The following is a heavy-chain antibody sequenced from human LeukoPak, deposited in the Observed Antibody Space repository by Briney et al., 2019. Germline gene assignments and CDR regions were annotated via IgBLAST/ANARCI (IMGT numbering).Heavy chain of an antibody. CDR3: ARVNQVDTAMVDY. CDR1: GGSFSGYY. V-gene: IGHV4-59*10. CDR2: IYTSGST. Sequence: SETLSLTCAVYGGSFSGYYWSWIRQPAGKGLEWIGRIYTSGSTNYNPSLKSRVTMSVDTSKNQFSLKLSSVTAADTAVYYCARVNQVDTAMVDYWGQGTLVTVSS. J-gene: IGHJ4*02. D-gene: IGHD5-18*01.